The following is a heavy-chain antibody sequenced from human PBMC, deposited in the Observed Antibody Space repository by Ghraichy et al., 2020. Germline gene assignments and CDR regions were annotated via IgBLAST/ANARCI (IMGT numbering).Heavy chain of an antibody. CDR1: GGSINSATYS. J-gene: IGHJ3*02. CDR3: ARAPYNDDGFYDDGFDT. V-gene: IGHV4-30-2*01. CDR2: IYSSGST. D-gene: IGHD3-22*01. Sequence: SETLSLTCAASGGSINSATYSWSWIRQPPGKGLEWIGYIYSSGSTYYNSSLKGRVTISADGSKNQISLKLSSVTAADTAVYYCARAPYNDDGFYDDGFDTWGQGTKVTVSS.